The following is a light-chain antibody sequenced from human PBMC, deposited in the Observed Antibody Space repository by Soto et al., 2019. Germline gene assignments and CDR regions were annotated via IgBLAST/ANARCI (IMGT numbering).Light chain of an antibody. CDR1: QSISSW. CDR3: QQYNSYSPPLT. CDR2: KAS. V-gene: IGKV1-5*03. Sequence: DIQMTQSPSTLSASVGDRVTITCRASQSISSWLAWYQQKPGKAPKLLIYKASSLERGVPSRFSGSGSGTEFTLTISSLQPDDFATYYGQQYNSYSPPLTFGGGTKVEIK. J-gene: IGKJ4*01.